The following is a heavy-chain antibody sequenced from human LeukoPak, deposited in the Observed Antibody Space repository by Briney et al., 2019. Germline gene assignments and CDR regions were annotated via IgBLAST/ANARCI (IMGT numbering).Heavy chain of an antibody. J-gene: IGHJ4*02. CDR1: GGSISSYY. V-gene: IGHV4-59*01. Sequence: SETLSLTCTASGGSISSYYWSWIRQPPGKGLEWIGYIYSSGSTNYNPSLKSRVTISVDTSKNHFSLKLSSVTAADTAVYYCARTLVAATDYFDYWGQGALVTVSS. D-gene: IGHD6-19*01. CDR3: ARTLVAATDYFDY. CDR2: IYSSGST.